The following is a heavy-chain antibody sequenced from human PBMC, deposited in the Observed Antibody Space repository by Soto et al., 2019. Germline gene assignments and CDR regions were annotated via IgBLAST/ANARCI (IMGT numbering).Heavy chain of an antibody. D-gene: IGHD3-22*01. CDR2: IKQDGSEK. V-gene: IGHV3-7*04. Sequence: EVQLVESGGGLVQPGGPLRLSCAASGFTFSSYWMSWFGQAPGKGLEWVANIKQDGSEKYYVDSVKGRFTISRDNAKNSLYLQMNSLRAEDTAVYYCARARADYYDSSGYPLGYWGQGTLVTVSS. CDR1: GFTFSSYW. CDR3: ARARADYYDSSGYPLGY. J-gene: IGHJ4*02.